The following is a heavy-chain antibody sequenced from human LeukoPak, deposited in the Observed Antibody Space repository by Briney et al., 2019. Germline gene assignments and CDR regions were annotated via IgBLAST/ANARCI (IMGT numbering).Heavy chain of an antibody. V-gene: IGHV3-30*02. D-gene: IGHD6-6*01. J-gene: IGHJ6*03. CDR1: GFTFSSYG. CDR2: IRYDGSNK. Sequence: GGSLRLSCAVSGFTFSSYGMHWVRQAPGKGLEWVAFIRYDGSNKYYADSVKGRFTISRDNSKNTLYLQMNSLRAEDTAVYYCAKAYSSSSDFYYYYYMDVWGKGTTVTVSS. CDR3: AKAYSSSSDFYYYYYMDV.